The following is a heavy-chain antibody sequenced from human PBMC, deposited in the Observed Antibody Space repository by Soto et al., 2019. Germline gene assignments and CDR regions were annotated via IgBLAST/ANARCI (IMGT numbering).Heavy chain of an antibody. V-gene: IGHV4-59*01. CDR2: IHDSGST. D-gene: IGHD4-17*01. Sequence: QVQLQESGPGLVKPSETLSLTCTVSGGSINSYYWSWVRQPPGTGLEWIGYIHDSGSTNYNPSLKSRVTISIETPKNQFSLKLSSVTAADTAVYYCARDSVHDYGDYVRAFEIWGQGTMVTVSS. CDR3: ARDSVHDYGDYVRAFEI. CDR1: GGSINSYY. J-gene: IGHJ3*02.